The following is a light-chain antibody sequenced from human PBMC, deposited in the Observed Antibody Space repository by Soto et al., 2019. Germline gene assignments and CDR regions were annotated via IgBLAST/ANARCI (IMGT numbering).Light chain of an antibody. CDR3: SSYTSDSSRV. J-gene: IGLJ1*01. CDR2: DVT. CDR1: NSDVGGYDY. Sequence: QSALTQPASVSGSPGQSITISCTGTNSDVGGYDYVSWYQLHPGKAPKLVIYDVTHRPSGVSNRFSGSKSGNTASLTISGLQAEDEGDYYCSSYTSDSSRVFGTGTKVTVL. V-gene: IGLV2-14*03.